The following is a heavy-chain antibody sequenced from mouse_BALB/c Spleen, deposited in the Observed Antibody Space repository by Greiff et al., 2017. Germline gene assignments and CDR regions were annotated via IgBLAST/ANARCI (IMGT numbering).Heavy chain of an antibody. J-gene: IGHJ2*01. Sequence: EVMLVESGGDLVKPGGSLKLSCAASGFTFSSYGMSWVRQTPDKRLEWVATISSGGSYTYYPDSVKGRFTISRDNAKNTLYLQMSSLKSEDTAMYYCARLTTATDYFDYWGQGTTLTVSS. CDR2: ISSGGSYT. D-gene: IGHD1-2*01. CDR1: GFTFSSYG. CDR3: ARLTTATDYFDY. V-gene: IGHV5-6*01.